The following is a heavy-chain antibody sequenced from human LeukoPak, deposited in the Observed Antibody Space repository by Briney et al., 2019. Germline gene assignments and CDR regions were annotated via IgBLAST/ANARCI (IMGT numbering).Heavy chain of an antibody. Sequence: GASVKVSCKASGGTFSSYAISWVRQAPGQGLEWMGGIIPIFGTANYAQKFQGRVTITADESTSTAYMELSSLRSEDTAVYYCARGADCSSTSCYTDYYYYMDVWGKGTTVTVSS. D-gene: IGHD2-2*02. J-gene: IGHJ6*03. CDR3: ARGADCSSTSCYTDYYYYMDV. CDR1: GGTFSSYA. CDR2: IIPIFGTA. V-gene: IGHV1-69*13.